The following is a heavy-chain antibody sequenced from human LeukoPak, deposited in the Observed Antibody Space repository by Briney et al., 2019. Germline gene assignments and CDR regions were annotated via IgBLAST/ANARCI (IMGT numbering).Heavy chain of an antibody. CDR3: AGGFGFLFEH. CDR2: IKQDGSEI. CDR1: GFTFSSYT. J-gene: IGHJ1*01. Sequence: GGSLKLSCAASGFTFSSYTMSWVRQAPGKGLEWVANIKQDGSEIYYVYSVKGRFTISRDDAKNSLYLQMNSLRAEDTAVYYRAGGFGFLFEHWGQGTLVPVTS. D-gene: IGHD3-9*01. V-gene: IGHV3-7*03.